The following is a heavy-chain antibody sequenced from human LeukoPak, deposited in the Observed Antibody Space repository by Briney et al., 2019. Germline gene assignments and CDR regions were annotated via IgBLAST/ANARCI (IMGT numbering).Heavy chain of an antibody. D-gene: IGHD6-13*01. CDR1: GFTFSSYA. Sequence: PGGSLRLSCAASGFTFSSYAMSWVRQAPGKGLEWVSAISGSGDSTYYGDSVKGRFTISRDNSKNTLYLQMNGLRAEDTAVYYCAKPRPLDSSSWSHGDYWGQGTLVTVSS. CDR2: ISGSGDST. CDR3: AKPRPLDSSSWSHGDY. V-gene: IGHV3-23*01. J-gene: IGHJ4*02.